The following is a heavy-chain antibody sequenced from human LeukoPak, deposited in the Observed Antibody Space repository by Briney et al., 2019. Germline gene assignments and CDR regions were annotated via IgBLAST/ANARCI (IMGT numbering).Heavy chain of an antibody. V-gene: IGHV4-34*01. D-gene: IGHD3-22*01. Sequence: ASETLSLTCAVYGGSFNGYHWTWIRQSPGKGLEWIGDINPSGSTYYNPSLKSRLTISVDTSKNQFSLKLRSVTAADTAVYYCARGRHDITMIVVVMTSVSYYLDVWGKGTTVTVS. CDR1: GGSFNGYH. CDR3: ARGRHDITMIVVVMTSVSYYLDV. CDR2: INPSGST. J-gene: IGHJ6*03.